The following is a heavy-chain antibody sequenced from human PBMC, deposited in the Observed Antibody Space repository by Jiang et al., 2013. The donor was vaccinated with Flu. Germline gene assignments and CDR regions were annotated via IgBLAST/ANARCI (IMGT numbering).Heavy chain of an antibody. CDR3: ARVISPYYYGMDV. V-gene: IGHV4-4*02. CDR1: GGSISSSNW. Sequence: TLSLTCAVSGGSISSSNWWSWVRQPPGKGLEWIGEIYHSGSTNYNPSLKSRVTISVDKSKNQFSLKLSSVTAADTAVYYCARVISPYYYGMDVWGQGTTVTVSS. J-gene: IGHJ6*02. CDR2: IYHSGST.